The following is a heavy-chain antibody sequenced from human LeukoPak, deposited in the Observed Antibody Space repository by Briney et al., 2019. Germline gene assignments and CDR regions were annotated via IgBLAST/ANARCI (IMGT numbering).Heavy chain of an antibody. CDR2: IKQDGSER. J-gene: IGHJ4*02. CDR3: ARAGPYSSRRPHYFDY. Sequence: GGSLRLSCAASGFTFNSYWMSWVRQAPGKGLEWVANIKQDGSERYYVDSVKGRVTMSRDNAKNSLYLQMNSLRAEDTAVYYCARAGPYSSRRPHYFDYWGQGTLVTVSS. D-gene: IGHD6-13*01. CDR1: GFTFNSYW. V-gene: IGHV3-7*01.